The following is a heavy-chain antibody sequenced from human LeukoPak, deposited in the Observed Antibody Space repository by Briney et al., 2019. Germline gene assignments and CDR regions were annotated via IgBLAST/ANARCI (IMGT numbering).Heavy chain of an antibody. J-gene: IGHJ6*02. D-gene: IGHD4-17*01. CDR1: GYTFISYG. CDR3: ARAAGGDYYYYYGMDV. CDR2: INGYNANT. V-gene: IGHV1-18*01. Sequence: ASVKVSCKASGYTFISYGISWVRQAPGQGLKWMGWINGYNANTDYAQKLQGRVIMTTDTSTSTAYMELRSLRSDDTAVYYCARAAGGDYYYYYGMDVWGQGTTVTVSS.